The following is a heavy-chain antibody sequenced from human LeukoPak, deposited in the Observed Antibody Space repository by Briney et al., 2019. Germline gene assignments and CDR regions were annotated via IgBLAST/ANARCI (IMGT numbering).Heavy chain of an antibody. CDR1: GGSISSGDYY. D-gene: IGHD5-18*01. CDR3: ARAAMDTAMVVDY. J-gene: IGHJ4*02. Sequence: SETLSLTCTVSGGSISSGDYYWRWIRQPPGKGLEWIGYIYYSGSTYYNPSLKSRVTISVDTSKNQFSLKLSSVTAADTAVYYCARAAMDTAMVVDYWGQGTLVTVSS. CDR2: IYYSGST. V-gene: IGHV4-30-4*01.